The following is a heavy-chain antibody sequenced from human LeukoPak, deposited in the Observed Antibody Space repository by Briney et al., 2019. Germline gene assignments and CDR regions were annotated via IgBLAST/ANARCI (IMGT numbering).Heavy chain of an antibody. CDR3: AREEYVWGSYRYVDY. J-gene: IGHJ4*02. CDR1: GYXFNTYG. CDR2: ISTYNGNT. V-gene: IGHV1-18*01. Sequence: ASVKVSCKTSGYXFNTYGISWVRQAPGQGLEWMGWISTYNGNTDYAPKLQGRVTMTIDTYTSTAYMELRSLRSDDTAVYFCAREEYVWGSYRYVDYWGQGSLVTVSS. D-gene: IGHD3-16*02.